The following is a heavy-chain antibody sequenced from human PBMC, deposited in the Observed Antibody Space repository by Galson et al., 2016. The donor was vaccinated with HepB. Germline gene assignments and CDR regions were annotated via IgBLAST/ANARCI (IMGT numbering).Heavy chain of an antibody. J-gene: IGHJ4*02. D-gene: IGHD1-26*01. CDR3: ARAHSAWAPGYFFDY. CDR1: GLTVNSNY. V-gene: IGHV3-53*01. CDR2: IYSGGTT. Sequence: SLRLSCAASGLTVNSNYMAWVHQAPGKGLEWVSIIYSGGTTHYADSVKGRFTISRDNSKNTLYLQMNSLRAEDTALYYCARAHSAWAPGYFFDYWGQGTLVTVSS.